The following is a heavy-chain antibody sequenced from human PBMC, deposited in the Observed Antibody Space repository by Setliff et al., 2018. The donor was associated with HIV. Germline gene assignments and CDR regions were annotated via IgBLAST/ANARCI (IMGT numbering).Heavy chain of an antibody. CDR2: INTRGGSA. D-gene: IGHD6-19*01. Sequence: ASVKVSCKASGYTFTSYPMHWVRQAPGQGLEWIGVINTRGGSAGYAEKFRGRVTMTRDTSTSTVYMDLRNLRSEDTAVYYCARNQGDSSGWYAGDYWGRGSRGTVS. J-gene: IGHJ4*01. CDR1: GYTFTSYP. CDR3: ARNQGDSSGWYAGDY. V-gene: IGHV1-46*01.